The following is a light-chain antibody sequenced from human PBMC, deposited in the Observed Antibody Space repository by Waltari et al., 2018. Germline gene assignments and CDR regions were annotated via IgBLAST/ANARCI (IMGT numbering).Light chain of an antibody. Sequence: QSALTQPPSASGSPGQSVTISCTGTSGDVGGYPYVSWYQQHPGRAPKLIMYEVNKRPSGVPGRFSGAKSGNTASLTVSGPQAEDEAEYYCSSYSDSNNLVFGGGTKLTVL. CDR3: SSYSDSNNLV. CDR2: EVN. CDR1: SGDVGGYPY. J-gene: IGLJ2*01. V-gene: IGLV2-8*01.